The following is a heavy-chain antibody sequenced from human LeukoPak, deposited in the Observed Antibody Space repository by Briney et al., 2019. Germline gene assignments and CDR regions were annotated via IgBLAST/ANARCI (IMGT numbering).Heavy chain of an antibody. CDR2: IYTSGST. V-gene: IGHV4-61*02. Sequence: PSETLSLTCTVPGGSISSGSYYWSWIRQPAGKGLEWIGRIYTSGSTNYNPSLKSRVTISVDTSKNQFSLKLSSVTAADTAVYFCARGPYSYDSSGAFDIWGQGTMVTVSS. CDR1: GGSISSGSYY. J-gene: IGHJ3*02. CDR3: ARGPYSYDSSGAFDI. D-gene: IGHD3-22*01.